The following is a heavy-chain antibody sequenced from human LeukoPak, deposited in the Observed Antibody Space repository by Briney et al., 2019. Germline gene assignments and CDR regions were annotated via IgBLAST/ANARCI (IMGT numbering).Heavy chain of an antibody. CDR3: ARGTLDASLDY. Sequence: GGSLRLSCAASGFTFSSYNMNWVRQAAGKGLEWVSSISSSSSYIDYADSVKGRFTISRDNARNSLYLQMNSLRGEDTAVYYCARGTLDASLDYWGQGTLVTVSS. V-gene: IGHV3-21*01. CDR1: GFTFSSYN. J-gene: IGHJ4*02. CDR2: ISSSSSYI. D-gene: IGHD1-1*01.